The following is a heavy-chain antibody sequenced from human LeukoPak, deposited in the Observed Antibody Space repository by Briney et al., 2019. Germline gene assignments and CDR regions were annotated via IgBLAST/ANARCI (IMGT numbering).Heavy chain of an antibody. CDR2: IHYTGST. V-gene: IGHV4-59*01. J-gene: IGHJ5*02. D-gene: IGHD3-10*01. CDR3: ARGGYYGAGNDFRFDP. Sequence: SETLSLTCTVSGGSISSYYWSWIRQPPGKGLECIGYIHYTGSTNYKPSLKSRVTISVETSKNQFSLKLNSVTAADRAVYYCARGGYYGAGNDFRFDPWGQGTLVTVSS. CDR1: GGSISSYY.